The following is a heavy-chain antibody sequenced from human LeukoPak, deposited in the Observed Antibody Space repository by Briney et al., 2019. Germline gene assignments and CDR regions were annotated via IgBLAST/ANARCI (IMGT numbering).Heavy chain of an antibody. CDR1: GGSISSYY. D-gene: IGHD3-22*01. CDR2: IYYSGSN. Sequence: PSETLSLTCTVSGGSISSYYWNWIRQPPGKGLEWIGYIYYSGSNNYNPSLKSRVTISVDTSKNQFSLKLSAVTAADTAVYYCARLRYDSSGYRSSSYYFEYWGQGTLVTVSS. J-gene: IGHJ4*02. V-gene: IGHV4-59*01. CDR3: ARLRYDSSGYRSSSYYFEY.